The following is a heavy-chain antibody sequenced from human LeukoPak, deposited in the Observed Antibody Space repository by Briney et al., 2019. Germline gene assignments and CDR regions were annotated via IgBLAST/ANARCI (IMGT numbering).Heavy chain of an antibody. CDR1: GFTFSTYS. CDR2: ISSSSSTV. Sequence: GGSLRLPCAASGFTFSTYSMNWVRQAPGKGLEWISYISSSSSTVYYADSVKGRFTISRDNAKNSLYLQMNSLTAEDTAVYYCAKEVPDYWGQGTLVTVSS. J-gene: IGHJ4*02. V-gene: IGHV3-48*01. CDR3: AKEVPDY.